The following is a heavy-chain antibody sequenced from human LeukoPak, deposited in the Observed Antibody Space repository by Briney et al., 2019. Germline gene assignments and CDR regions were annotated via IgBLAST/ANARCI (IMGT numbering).Heavy chain of an antibody. CDR2: ISSSSSYI. CDR3: ASERCSSTSCYSSFDY. Sequence: KTGGSLRLSCAASGFTFSSYSMTWVRQAPGKGLEWVSSISSSSSYIYYEDSVKGRFTISRDNAKNSLYLQMNSLRAEDTAVYYCASERCSSTSCYSSFDYWGQGTLVTVSS. CDR1: GFTFSSYS. V-gene: IGHV3-21*01. D-gene: IGHD2-2*01. J-gene: IGHJ4*02.